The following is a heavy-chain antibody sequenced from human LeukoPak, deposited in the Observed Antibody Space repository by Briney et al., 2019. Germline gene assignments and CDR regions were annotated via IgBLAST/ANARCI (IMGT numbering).Heavy chain of an antibody. Sequence: ASVKVSCKASGYTFTGYYMHWVRQAPGQGLEWMGWINPNSGGTNYAQKFQGRVTMTRDTSISTAYMELSSLRSEDTAVYYCARQRGYSGPTPFDYWGQGTLVTVSS. V-gene: IGHV1-2*02. D-gene: IGHD5-12*01. CDR1: GYTFTGYY. CDR2: INPNSGGT. J-gene: IGHJ4*02. CDR3: ARQRGYSGPTPFDY.